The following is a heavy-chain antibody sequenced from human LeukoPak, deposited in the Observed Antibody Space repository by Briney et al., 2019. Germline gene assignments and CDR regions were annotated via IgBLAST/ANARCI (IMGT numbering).Heavy chain of an antibody. CDR2: ISSTGSTI. J-gene: IGHJ6*03. D-gene: IGHD3-16*01. CDR3: ARGGTYYYYYYMDV. CDR1: GFTFSSYE. Sequence: GGSLRLSCAASGFTFSSYEMNWVRQAPGKGLEWVSYISSTGSTIYYAASVKGRFTISRDNAKNSLYLQMSQLRGQDTAVYYCARGGTYYYYYYMDVWGKGTTVTISS. V-gene: IGHV3-48*03.